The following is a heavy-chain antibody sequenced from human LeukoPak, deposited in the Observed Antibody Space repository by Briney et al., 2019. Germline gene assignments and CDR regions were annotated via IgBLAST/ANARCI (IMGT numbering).Heavy chain of an antibody. Sequence: GASGKVSCKASGYTFTGYYMHWVRQAPGQGLEWMGWINPNSGGTNYAQKFQGRVTMTRDTSISTAYMELSRLRSDDTAVYYCARGYYDSSGYYSFLYYFDYWGQGTLVTVSS. V-gene: IGHV1-2*02. CDR3: ARGYYDSSGYYSFLYYFDY. D-gene: IGHD3-22*01. J-gene: IGHJ4*02. CDR2: INPNSGGT. CDR1: GYTFTGYY.